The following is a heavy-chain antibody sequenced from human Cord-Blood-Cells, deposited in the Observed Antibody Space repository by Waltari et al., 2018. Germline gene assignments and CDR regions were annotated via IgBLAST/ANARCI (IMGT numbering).Heavy chain of an antibody. D-gene: IGHD3-10*01. CDR3: ARGFSGESEVDY. V-gene: IGHV1-69*01. J-gene: IGHJ4*02. CDR1: GGTFSSYA. Sequence: QVQLVQSGAGVKKPGSSVKDSCKASGGTFSSYAISWVRKAPGQGLEWVGGVMPIFGTANYAEKFQGRVTITADEATSTAYMELSSLRSEDTAVDYCARGFSGESEVDYWGQGTLVTVSS. CDR2: VMPIFGTA.